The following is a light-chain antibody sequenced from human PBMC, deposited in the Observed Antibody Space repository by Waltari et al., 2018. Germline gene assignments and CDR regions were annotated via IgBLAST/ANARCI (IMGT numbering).Light chain of an antibody. CDR1: QSISSW. V-gene: IGKV1-5*03. J-gene: IGKJ3*01. CDR2: KAS. Sequence: DIQMTQSPSTLSASVGERVTITCRASQSISSWLAWYQQKPGKAPKVLIYKASTLESGVPSRFSGIGSGTEFTLTISSLQPDDSATYYCQQYNSYSITFGPGTKVEI. CDR3: QQYNSYSIT.